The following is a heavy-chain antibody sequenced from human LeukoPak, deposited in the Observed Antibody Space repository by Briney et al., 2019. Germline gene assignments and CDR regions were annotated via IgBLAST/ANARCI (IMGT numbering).Heavy chain of an antibody. Sequence: WGSLRLSFAASVFSFSTYAMSWVRQAPWQGLEGVSGVNGNGGSTSYGDYVRGRFTIFRDNSKNTVYMQMNSLRVEDTAVYYCAKSLYGGCDYWGQGTVVTVSS. D-gene: IGHD3-16*02. V-gene: IGHV3-23*01. CDR2: VNGNGGST. J-gene: IGHJ4*02. CDR1: VFSFSTYA. CDR3: AKSLYGGCDY.